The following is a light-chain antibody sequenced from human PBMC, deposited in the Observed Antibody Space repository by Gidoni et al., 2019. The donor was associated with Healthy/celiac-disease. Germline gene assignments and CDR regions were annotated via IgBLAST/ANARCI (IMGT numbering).Light chain of an antibody. CDR3: CSYAGSYTFNVV. J-gene: IGLJ2*01. CDR1: SSDVGGYTY. CDR2: DVS. Sequence: QSALTQPRSVSGSPGQPATISCTGTSSDVGGYTYVSWYQQHPGKAPKLIVYDVSKRPSGVPDRFSGSKSGNTASLTISGLQTEDEADYYCCSYAGSYTFNVVFGGGTKLTVL. V-gene: IGLV2-11*01.